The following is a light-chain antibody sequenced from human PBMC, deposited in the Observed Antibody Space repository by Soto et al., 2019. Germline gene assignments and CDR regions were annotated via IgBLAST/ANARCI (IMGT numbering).Light chain of an antibody. V-gene: IGLV2-14*01. J-gene: IGLJ2*01. Sequence: QSALTQPASVSGSPGQSITISCTGTSSDVGGYNYVSWYQQYPGKAPNLMIYDVTNRPSGVSNRFSGSKSGNTASLTISGLQAEDEADYYCGSYTSSSTLVFGGGTKLTVL. CDR3: GSYTSSSTLV. CDR2: DVT. CDR1: SSDVGGYNY.